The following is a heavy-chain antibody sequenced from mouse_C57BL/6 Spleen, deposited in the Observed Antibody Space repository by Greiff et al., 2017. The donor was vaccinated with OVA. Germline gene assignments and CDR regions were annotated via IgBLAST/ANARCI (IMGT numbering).Heavy chain of an antibody. D-gene: IGHD1-1*02. V-gene: IGHV5-12*01. Sequence: EVMLVESGGGLVQPGGSLKLSCAASGFTFSDYYMYWVRQTPEKRLEWVAYISNGGGSTYYPDTVKGRFTISRDNAKNTLYLQMSRLKSEDTAMYYCARYGYEAMDYWGQGTSVTVSS. CDR3: ARYGYEAMDY. CDR2: ISNGGGST. CDR1: GFTFSDYY. J-gene: IGHJ4*01.